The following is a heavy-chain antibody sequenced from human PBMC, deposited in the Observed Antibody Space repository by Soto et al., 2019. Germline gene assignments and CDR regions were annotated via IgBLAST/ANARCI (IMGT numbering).Heavy chain of an antibody. CDR1: GYTFTTYG. V-gene: IGHV1-18*01. CDR3: AREMGGGRAGFHY. D-gene: IGHD2-15*01. J-gene: IGHJ4*02. Sequence: QVPLVQSGAEVKKPGASVKVSCKASGYTFTTYGISWVRQAPGQGLEWMGWISAYNGNKNYEQKLQGRVTMPTDTSTSKAYRELRSLRYDDTAVYYGAREMGGGRAGFHYWGQGTLVTVSS. CDR2: ISAYNGNK.